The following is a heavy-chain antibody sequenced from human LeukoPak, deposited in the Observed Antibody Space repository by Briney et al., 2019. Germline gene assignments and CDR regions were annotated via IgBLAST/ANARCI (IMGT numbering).Heavy chain of an antibody. V-gene: IGHV3-49*04. J-gene: IGHJ4*02. Sequence: GGSLRLSCTASGITFGDYAVTWVRQAPGKGLEWVASFTGRHYGGTTEYAAPVRGRFTISIDDSKSIAYLQMNRLTIEDTATYFCHRWTTVTTFDNWGQGTLVIVSS. CDR1: GITFGDYA. CDR2: FTGRHYGGTT. D-gene: IGHD4-17*01. CDR3: HRWTTVTTFDN.